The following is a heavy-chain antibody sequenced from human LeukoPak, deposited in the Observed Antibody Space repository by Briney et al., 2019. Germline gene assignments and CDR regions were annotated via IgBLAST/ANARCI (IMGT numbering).Heavy chain of an antibody. J-gene: IGHJ4*02. V-gene: IGHV3-30*02. CDR3: AKGGARDVWYFAY. D-gene: IGHD2-8*01. CDR2: VRFDGGEK. CDR1: GFIFSSFG. Sequence: GGSLSLSCAASGFIFSSFGIHWVRQTAGKGLEWVAFVRFDGGEKYYADSVKGRFTVSKDNSKNTLYLQINSLRPEGTAVYYCAKGGARDVWYFAYWGLGVLVTVSS.